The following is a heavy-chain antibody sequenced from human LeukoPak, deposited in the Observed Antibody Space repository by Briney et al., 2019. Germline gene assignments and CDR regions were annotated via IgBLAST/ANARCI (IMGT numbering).Heavy chain of an antibody. D-gene: IGHD5-18*01. V-gene: IGHV3-53*01. Sequence: GGSLRLSCAASGFTVSTYYMSWVRQAPGKGLEWVSVIYSDGTTYYADSVKGRFTISRDNSENTLYLQMNSLRAEDTAVYYCARDSGYIHDYWGQGTLVTVSS. CDR3: ARDSGYIHDY. CDR2: IYSDGTT. J-gene: IGHJ4*02. CDR1: GFTVSTYY.